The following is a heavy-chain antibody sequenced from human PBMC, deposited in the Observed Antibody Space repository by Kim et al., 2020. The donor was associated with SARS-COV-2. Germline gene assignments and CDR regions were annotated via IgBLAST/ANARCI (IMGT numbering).Heavy chain of an antibody. CDR3: ASLRGGWFHSHWYYYYGMDV. V-gene: IGHV4-34*01. Sequence: SETLSLTCAVYGGSFSGYYWSWIRQPPGKGLEWIGEINHSGSTNYNPSLKSRVTISVDTSKNQFSLKLSSVTAADTAVYYCASLRGGWFHSHWYYYYGMDVWGQGTTVTVSS. D-gene: IGHD6-19*01. CDR2: INHSGST. CDR1: GGSFSGYY. J-gene: IGHJ6*02.